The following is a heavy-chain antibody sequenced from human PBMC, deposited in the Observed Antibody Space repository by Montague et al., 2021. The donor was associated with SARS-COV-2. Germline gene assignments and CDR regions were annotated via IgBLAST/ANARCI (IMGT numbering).Heavy chain of an antibody. CDR2: ISTGNTYI. Sequence: SLRLSCAASGFSFSDYTMNWVRQPPGKGLDWVSSISTGNTYIYYADSVKGRFTISRDNAENSLFLQMNSLRADDTGVYYCVRVGATGELDSWGQGALVVVSP. CDR1: GFSFSDYT. J-gene: IGHJ4*02. D-gene: IGHD7-27*01. CDR3: VRVGATGELDS. V-gene: IGHV3-21*01.